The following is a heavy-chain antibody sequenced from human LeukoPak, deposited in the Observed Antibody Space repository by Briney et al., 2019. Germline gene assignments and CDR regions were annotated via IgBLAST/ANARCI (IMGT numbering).Heavy chain of an antibody. CDR3: ARGGYSSSWYSYYYYMDV. D-gene: IGHD6-13*01. CDR1: GDSISSYY. V-gene: IGHV4-59*01. Sequence: SETLSLTCTVSGDSISSYYWSWIRQPPGKGLEWIGYIYYSGSTNYNPSLKSRVTISVDTSKNQFSLKLSSVTAADTAVYYCARGGYSSSWYSYYYYMDVWGKGTTVTVSS. CDR2: IYYSGST. J-gene: IGHJ6*03.